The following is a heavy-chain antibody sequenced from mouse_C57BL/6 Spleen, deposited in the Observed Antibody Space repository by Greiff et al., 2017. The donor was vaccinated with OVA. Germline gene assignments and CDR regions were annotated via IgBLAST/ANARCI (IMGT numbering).Heavy chain of an antibody. CDR3: ARYSSYDYFDY. D-gene: IGHD1-1*01. CDR2: INPSTGGA. CDR1: GYSFTGYY. Sequence: EVQLQQSGPELVKPGASVKISCKASGYSFTGYYMNWVKQSPEKSLEWIGEINPSTGGATYNQKFKAKATLTVDKSSSTAYMQLKSLTSEDSAVYYCARYSSYDYFDYWGQGTTLTVSS. V-gene: IGHV1-42*01. J-gene: IGHJ2*01.